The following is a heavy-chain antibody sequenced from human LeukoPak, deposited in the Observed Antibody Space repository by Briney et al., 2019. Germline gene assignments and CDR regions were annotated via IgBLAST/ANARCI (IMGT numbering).Heavy chain of an antibody. D-gene: IGHD7-27*01. CDR2: INPNSGGT. J-gene: IGHJ3*01. CDR1: GYTFTGYY. CDR3: ARGPPNWGFDL. Sequence: ASVTVSCKASGYTFTGYYMHWVRQAPGQGLEWMGWINPNSGGTNYAQKFQGWVTMTRDTSISTAYMELSGLRSKDTAVYFCARGPPNWGFDLWGQGTMVTVSS. V-gene: IGHV1-2*04.